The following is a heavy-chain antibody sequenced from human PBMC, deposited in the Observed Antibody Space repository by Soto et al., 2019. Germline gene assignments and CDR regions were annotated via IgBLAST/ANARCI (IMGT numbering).Heavy chain of an antibody. CDR1: GYTFSRYG. CDR2: ISGYNGDT. CDR3: AKNLQPPYYYYGLDV. V-gene: IGHV1-18*01. Sequence: QGQLVQSGGEVKKPGASVKVSCKASGYTFSRYGISWVRQAPGQGLEWMGWISGYNGDTNYAQKFQGRVTMTIDTSTTTAYMELIGLTSDATAIYYCAKNLQPPYYYYGLDVWGQGTTVTVSS. J-gene: IGHJ6*02.